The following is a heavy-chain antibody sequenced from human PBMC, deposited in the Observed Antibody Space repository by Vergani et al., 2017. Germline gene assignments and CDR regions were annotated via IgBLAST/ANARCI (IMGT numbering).Heavy chain of an antibody. D-gene: IGHD1-14*01. CDR1: GGNFGSFG. V-gene: IGHV1-69*09. J-gene: IGHJ3*02. Sequence: VQLVQSGAEMKKPGSSVKVSCTSSGGNFGSFGFSWVRQAPGQGLEWMGRSVPILDITNYAQMFMGRVSITADKSTGTLYLDLSDLRSADTAMYYCARDLTETTDDAFDIWCQGTLVSVSS. CDR3: ARDLTETTDDAFDI. CDR2: SVPILDIT.